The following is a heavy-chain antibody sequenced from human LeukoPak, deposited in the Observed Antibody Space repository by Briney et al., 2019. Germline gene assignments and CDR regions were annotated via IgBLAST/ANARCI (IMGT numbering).Heavy chain of an antibody. CDR1: GGSISSGGYS. D-gene: IGHD3-22*01. CDR3: ARHYYDSSGYHDAFDI. J-gene: IGHJ3*02. Sequence: PSETLSLTCAVSGGSISSGGYSWSWSRQPPGKGLEWIGYIYYSGSTNYNPSLKSRVTISVDTSKSQFSLKLSSVTAADTAVYYCARHYYDSSGYHDAFDIWGQGTMVTVSS. V-gene: IGHV4-61*08. CDR2: IYYSGST.